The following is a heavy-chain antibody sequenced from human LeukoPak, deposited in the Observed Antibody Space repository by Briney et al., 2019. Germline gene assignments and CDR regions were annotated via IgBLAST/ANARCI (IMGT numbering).Heavy chain of an antibody. J-gene: IGHJ4*02. Sequence: GASVKVSCKASGYTFTSYYMNWVRQAPGQGLEWMGIINPTGGSTSYAQKFQGRVTMTRDTSTSTVYMEPSSLRSEDTAVYYCAREVAYTGYDFGLDSWGQGTLVTVSS. V-gene: IGHV1-46*01. D-gene: IGHD5-12*01. CDR3: AREVAYTGYDFGLDS. CDR2: INPTGGST. CDR1: GYTFTSYY.